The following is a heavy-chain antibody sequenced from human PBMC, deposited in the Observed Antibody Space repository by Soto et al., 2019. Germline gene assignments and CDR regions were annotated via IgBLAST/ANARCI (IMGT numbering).Heavy chain of an antibody. Sequence: PGGSLRLSCAASGFTFSSYGMHWVRQAPGKGLEWVAVISYDGSNKYYADSVKGRFTISRDNSKNTLYLQMNGLRAEDTAVYYCAPRLTIFGIVKLSTWFDPWGQGTLVTVSS. CDR3: APRLTIFGIVKLSTWFDP. J-gene: IGHJ5*02. CDR1: GFTFSSYG. CDR2: ISYDGSNK. D-gene: IGHD3-3*01. V-gene: IGHV3-30*03.